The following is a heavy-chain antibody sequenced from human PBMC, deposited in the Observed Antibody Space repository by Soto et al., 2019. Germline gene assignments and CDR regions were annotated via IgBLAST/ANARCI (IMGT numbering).Heavy chain of an antibody. V-gene: IGHV1-18*01. D-gene: IGHD3-22*01. Sequence: QVLLVQSGGEVKKPGASVKVSCKASGYTFSSYGINWVRQAPGQGLEWLGWVSAYNDNIDYAQTFQGRVTMTTDKSTNTAYMELLSLRSDDTAVYYCARGNYYDSRGYFSALDIWGQGTMVTVSS. CDR2: VSAYNDNI. CDR1: GYTFSSYG. J-gene: IGHJ3*02. CDR3: ARGNYYDSRGYFSALDI.